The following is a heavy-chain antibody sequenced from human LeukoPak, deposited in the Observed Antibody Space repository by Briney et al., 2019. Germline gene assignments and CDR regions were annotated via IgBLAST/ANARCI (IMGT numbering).Heavy chain of an antibody. CDR1: GGSISSYY. D-gene: IGHD6-19*01. V-gene: IGHV4-59*08. CDR3: ATSGYSSGWYYFDY. J-gene: IGHJ4*02. CDR2: IYYSGST. Sequence: SETLSLTCTVSGGSISSYYWSWIRQPPGKGLEWIGYIYYSGSTNYNPSLKSRVTVSVDTSKNQFSLKLSSVTAADTAVYYCATSGYSSGWYYFDYWGQGTLVTVSS.